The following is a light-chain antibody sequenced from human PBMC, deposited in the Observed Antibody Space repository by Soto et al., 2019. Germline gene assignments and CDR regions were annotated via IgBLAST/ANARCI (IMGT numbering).Light chain of an antibody. Sequence: EIVLTQSPATLSLSPGERATLSCGASQSVRTVLAWYQQKPGQAPRLLIYDASTRATGGPARFSGSGSWTDFTLTISNLESEDFGVYYCQQRTDWPTITFGQGTRLDIK. J-gene: IGKJ5*01. CDR1: QSVRTV. CDR3: QQRTDWPTIT. CDR2: DAS. V-gene: IGKV3-11*01.